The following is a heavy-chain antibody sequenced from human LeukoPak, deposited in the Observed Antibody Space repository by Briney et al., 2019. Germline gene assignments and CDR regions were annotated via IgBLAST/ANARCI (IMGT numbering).Heavy chain of an antibody. J-gene: IGHJ3*02. CDR2: INGDGSST. Sequence: WVSRINGDGSSTTYADSVKGRFTISRDNAKNTLYLQMNSLRAEDTAVYYCARDALDAFDIWGQGTMVTVSS. V-gene: IGHV3-74*01. CDR3: ARDALDAFDI.